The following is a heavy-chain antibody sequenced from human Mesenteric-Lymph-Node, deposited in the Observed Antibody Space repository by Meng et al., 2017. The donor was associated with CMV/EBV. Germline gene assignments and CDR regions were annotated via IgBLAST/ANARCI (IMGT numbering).Heavy chain of an antibody. V-gene: IGHV4-39*07. J-gene: IGHJ6*02. D-gene: IGHD2-2*01. CDR2: IYYSGST. CDR1: GGSISSSSYY. CDR3: ARDTTHYCSSTSCPGYGMDV. Sequence: SETLSLTCTVSGGSISSSSYYWGWIRQPPGKGLEWIGSIYYSGSTYYNPSLKSRVTISVDTSKNQFSLKLSSVTAADTAVYYCARDTTHYCSSTSCPGYGMDVWGQGTTVTSP.